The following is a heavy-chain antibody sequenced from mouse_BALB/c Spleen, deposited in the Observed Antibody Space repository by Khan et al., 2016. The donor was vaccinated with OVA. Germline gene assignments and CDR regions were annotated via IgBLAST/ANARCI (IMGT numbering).Heavy chain of an antibody. D-gene: IGHD2-14*01. CDR1: GFTFSDYY. CDR2: ISDGGSYT. Sequence: EVQLQESGGGLVKPGGSLKLSCAASGFTFSDYYMYWVRQTPEKRLEWVATISDGGSYTYYPDSVKGRFTISRDNAQTNLYLQMNSLKSEDTAMYYCAREWGLYRYAWFAYWGQGTLVTVSA. J-gene: IGHJ3*01. CDR3: AREWGLYRYAWFAY. V-gene: IGHV5-4*02.